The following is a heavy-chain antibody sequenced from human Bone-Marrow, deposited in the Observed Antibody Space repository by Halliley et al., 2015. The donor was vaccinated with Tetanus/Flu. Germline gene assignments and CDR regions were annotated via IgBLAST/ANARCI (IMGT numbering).Heavy chain of an antibody. Sequence: SLRLSCAASGLTFSSYAMSWVRQAPGKGLEWVSTITGSGGSTYYADSVKGRFTISRDNSKNTLYLQVNSLGADDTAVYYCAKDLDTAMVNDAFDMWGQGTMVTVSS. J-gene: IGHJ3*02. CDR1: GLTFSSYA. CDR3: AKDLDTAMVNDAFDM. V-gene: IGHV3-23*01. D-gene: IGHD5-18*01. CDR2: ITGSGGST.